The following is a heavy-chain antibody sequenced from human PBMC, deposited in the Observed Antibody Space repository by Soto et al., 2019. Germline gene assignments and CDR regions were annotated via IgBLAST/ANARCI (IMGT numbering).Heavy chain of an antibody. J-gene: IGHJ6*02. CDR1: GFTVSSNY. CDR3: AKSGERSRFDFWSGYYEYYYYYGMDV. D-gene: IGHD3-3*01. Sequence: GGSLRLSCAASGFTVSSNYMSWVRQAPGKGLEWVSVIYSGGSTYYADSVKGRFTISRDNSKNTLYLQMNILRAEDTAVYYCAKSGERSRFDFWSGYYEYYYYYGMDVWGQGTTVTVSS. V-gene: IGHV3-53*05. CDR2: IYSGGST.